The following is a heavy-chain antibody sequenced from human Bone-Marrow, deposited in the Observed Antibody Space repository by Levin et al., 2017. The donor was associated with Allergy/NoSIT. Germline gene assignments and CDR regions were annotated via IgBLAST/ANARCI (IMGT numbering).Heavy chain of an antibody. D-gene: IGHD3-10*01. J-gene: IGHJ6*02. Sequence: PSGGSLRLSCAASGFTFSSYAMHWVRQAPGKGLEWVAVISYDGSNKYYADSVKGRFTISRDNSKNTLYLQMNSLRAEDTAVYYCARGRGKQYYYGMDVWGQGTTVTVSS. CDR1: GFTFSSYA. CDR3: ARGRGKQYYYGMDV. V-gene: IGHV3-30-3*01. CDR2: ISYDGSNK.